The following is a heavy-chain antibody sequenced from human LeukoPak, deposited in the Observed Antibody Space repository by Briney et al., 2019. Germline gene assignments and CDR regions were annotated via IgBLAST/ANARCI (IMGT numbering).Heavy chain of an antibody. CDR1: GGSFSGYY. CDR3: ARPWGYCSGGSCFRLRVRYYMDV. Sequence: SETLSPTCAVYGGSFSGYYWSWIRQPPGKGLEWIGEINHSGSTNYNPSLKSRVTISVDTSKNQFSLKLSSVTAADTAVYYCARPWGYCSGGSCFRLRVRYYMDVWGKGTTVTISS. D-gene: IGHD2-15*01. CDR2: INHSGST. J-gene: IGHJ6*03. V-gene: IGHV4-34*01.